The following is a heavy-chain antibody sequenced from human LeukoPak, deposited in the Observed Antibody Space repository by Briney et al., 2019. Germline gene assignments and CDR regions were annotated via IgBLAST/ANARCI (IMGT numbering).Heavy chain of an antibody. CDR2: ISGSGGST. V-gene: IGHV3-23*01. CDR3: AKGPYGSGSYDYFDY. J-gene: IGHJ4*02. Sequence: GGSLRLSCAASGFTFSSYAMSWVRQAPGKGLEWVSAISGSGGSTYYADSVKGRFTISRDNSKNTLYLQMNSLRAEDTAVYYCAKGPYGSGSYDYFDYWGQGTLVTVSS. CDR1: GFTFSSYA. D-gene: IGHD3-10*01.